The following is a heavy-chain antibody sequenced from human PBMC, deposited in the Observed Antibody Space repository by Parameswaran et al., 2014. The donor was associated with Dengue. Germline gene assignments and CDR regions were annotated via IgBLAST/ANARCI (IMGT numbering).Heavy chain of an antibody. CDR2: IIPIFGTA. D-gene: IGHD3-22*01. V-gene: IGHV1-69*15. CDR3: AREGSYYNTSGYLDY. J-gene: IGHJ4*02. Sequence: RLVRQAPGQGLEWMGRIIPIFGTANYAQKFQGRVTITADESTTTAYMELSSLRSEDTAVYYCAREGSYYNTSGYLDYWGQGTLVTVSS.